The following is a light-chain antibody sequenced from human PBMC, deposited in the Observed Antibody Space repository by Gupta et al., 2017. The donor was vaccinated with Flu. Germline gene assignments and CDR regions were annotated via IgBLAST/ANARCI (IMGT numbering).Light chain of an antibody. Sequence: DIVMTQSPDSLAMSLGERATINCKSSQNLLASSNNRNFFAWYQQRPGQPPKLLMYWASTREAGVPDRFSGSGSGTDFTLTISSLQAEDAAVYYCQQYNSTPYTFGQGTKVEIK. J-gene: IGKJ2*01. CDR1: QNLLASSNNRNF. CDR2: WAS. CDR3: QQYNSTPYT. V-gene: IGKV4-1*01.